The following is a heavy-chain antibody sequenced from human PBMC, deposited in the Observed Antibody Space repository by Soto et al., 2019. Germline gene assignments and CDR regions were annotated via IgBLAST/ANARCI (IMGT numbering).Heavy chain of an antibody. J-gene: IGHJ3*01. Sequence: SVKVSCKASGGTFSSYAISWVLQAPGQGLEWMGGIIPIFGTANYAQKFQGRVTITADESTSTAYMELSSLRSEDTAVYYCASEKRDCSSTSCSDAFDLWGQGTMVTVSS. CDR3: ASEKRDCSSTSCSDAFDL. V-gene: IGHV1-69*13. D-gene: IGHD2-2*01. CDR2: IIPIFGTA. CDR1: GGTFSSYA.